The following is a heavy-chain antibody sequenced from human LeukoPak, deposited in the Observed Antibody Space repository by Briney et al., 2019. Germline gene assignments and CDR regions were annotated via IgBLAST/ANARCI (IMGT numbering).Heavy chain of an antibody. CDR2: VSYDGSDK. CDR3: ARDSRGPDY. V-gene: IGHV3-33*05. CDR1: GVTFSNYD. D-gene: IGHD3-22*01. Sequence: GRSLRLSCAASGVTFSNYDMYCVRQAPGRGLDWVAVVSYDGSDKYYADSVKGRFTISRDNSKDTLYLQMAGLRVEDTAVYYFARDSRGPDYWGQGALVTVSS. J-gene: IGHJ4*02.